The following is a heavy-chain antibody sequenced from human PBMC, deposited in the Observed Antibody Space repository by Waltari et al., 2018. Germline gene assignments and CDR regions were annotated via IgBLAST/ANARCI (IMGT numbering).Heavy chain of an antibody. CDR2: INPNSGGT. Sequence: QVQLVQSGAEVKKPGASVKVSCKASGYTFTGYYMHWVRQAPGQGLEWMGWINPNSGGTNYAQKVQRRVTMTRDTSISTAYMELSRLRSDDTAVYYCARTPGLEYCTGGVCYTPPAEDYWGQGTLVTVSS. V-gene: IGHV1-2*02. J-gene: IGHJ4*02. CDR3: ARTPGLEYCTGGVCYTPPAEDY. D-gene: IGHD2-8*02. CDR1: GYTFTGYY.